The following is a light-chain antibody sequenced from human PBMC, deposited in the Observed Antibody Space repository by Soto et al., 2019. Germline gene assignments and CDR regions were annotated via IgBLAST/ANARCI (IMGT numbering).Light chain of an antibody. Sequence: QSVLTQPPSESGSPGQRVTISCSGSSSNIGSNSVTWFQQLPGTAPNLLISNNNQRPSGVPDRFSGAKSGTSTSLAINGLQSEDEADYFCAASDASLNAWVFGGGTKLTVL. J-gene: IGLJ3*02. CDR3: AASDASLNAWV. CDR2: NNN. CDR1: SSNIGSNS. V-gene: IGLV1-44*01.